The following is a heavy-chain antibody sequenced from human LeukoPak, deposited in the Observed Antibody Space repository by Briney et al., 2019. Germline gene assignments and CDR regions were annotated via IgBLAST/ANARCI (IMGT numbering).Heavy chain of an antibody. Sequence: SVTVTCKASGYTFTGYYMHWLRQAPGQGLEGMGWSNPNSGGTNYAQKFHGRVTMTRDTSISTAYMELSRLRSDDTAVYYCARGPFVVVPAATDNWFDPWGQGTLVTVSS. CDR3: ARGPFVVVPAATDNWFDP. D-gene: IGHD2-2*01. CDR1: GYTFTGYY. CDR2: SNPNSGGT. J-gene: IGHJ5*02. V-gene: IGHV1-2*02.